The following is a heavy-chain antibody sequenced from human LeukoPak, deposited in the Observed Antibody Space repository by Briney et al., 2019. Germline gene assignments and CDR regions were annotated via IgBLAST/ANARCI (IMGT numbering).Heavy chain of an antibody. CDR2: IIPILGIA. CDR3: AGVQGRRNGYNFEDY. D-gene: IGHD5-24*01. Sequence: SVKVSCKASGGTFSSYTISWVRQAPGQGLEWMGRIIPILGIANYAQKFQGRVTITADKSTSTAYMELSSLRSEDTAVDYCAGVQGRRNGYNFEDYWGQGTWSPSPQ. V-gene: IGHV1-69*02. CDR1: GGTFSSYT. J-gene: IGHJ4*02.